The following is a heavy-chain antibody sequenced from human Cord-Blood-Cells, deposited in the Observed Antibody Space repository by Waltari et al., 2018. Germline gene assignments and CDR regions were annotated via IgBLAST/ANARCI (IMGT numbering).Heavy chain of an antibody. CDR3: ARARGGSYYYYYGMDV. J-gene: IGHJ6*02. V-gene: IGHV1-69*01. CDR1: GGTFSSYA. D-gene: IGHD3-16*01. CDR2: IIPIFGTA. Sequence: QVQLVQSGAEVKKPGSSVKVSCKASGGTFSSYAISWVRQAPGQGLEWMGGIIPIFGTANYAQKFQGRVTITADESPSTAYMGLSSLRSEDTAVYYCARARGGSYYYYYGMDVWGQGTTVTVSS.